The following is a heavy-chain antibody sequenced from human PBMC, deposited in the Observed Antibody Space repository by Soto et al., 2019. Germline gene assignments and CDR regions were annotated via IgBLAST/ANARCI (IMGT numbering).Heavy chain of an antibody. CDR3: VREDDTTGSYSWFDT. D-gene: IGHD3-9*01. CDR1: GAAFNTIT. Sequence: QVQLVQSGAEVKKPGSSVRVSCKASGAAFNTITINWVRQAPGQGLEWMGGFVPVFGSATYAQKFQGRVAITADACTRTFHMELSRLNSEDPAIYYCVREDDTTGSYSWFDTWGKGTIVTV. CDR2: FVPVFGSA. J-gene: IGHJ5*02. V-gene: IGHV1-69*01.